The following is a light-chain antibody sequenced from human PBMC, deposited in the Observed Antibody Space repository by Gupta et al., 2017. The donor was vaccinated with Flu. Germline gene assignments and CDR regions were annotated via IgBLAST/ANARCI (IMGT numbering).Light chain of an antibody. CDR2: SAS. CDR3: QQSYSGLT. CDR1: QSISNN. J-gene: IGKJ4*01. V-gene: IGKV1-39*01. Sequence: SPSSLSASVGDRVTLTCRASQSISNNLNWYYQRPGKAPELLIYSASIVESGVPSRFTGSGSDTDFTLTITSLRPEDSATYYCQQSYSGLTFGGGTKVEIK.